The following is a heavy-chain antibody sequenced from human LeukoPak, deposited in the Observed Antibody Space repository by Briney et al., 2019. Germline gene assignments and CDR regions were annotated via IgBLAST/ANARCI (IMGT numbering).Heavy chain of an antibody. Sequence: ASVKVSCKASGYTFTSYDINWVRQATGQGLEWMGWMNPNSGNTGYAQKFQGRVTMTRNTSISTAYMELSSLRSEDTAVYYCARDRGGMGSSSWYQNWFDPWGQGTLVTVSS. CDR1: GYTFTSYD. V-gene: IGHV1-8*01. J-gene: IGHJ5*02. CDR3: ARDRGGMGSSSWYQNWFDP. D-gene: IGHD6-13*01. CDR2: MNPNSGNT.